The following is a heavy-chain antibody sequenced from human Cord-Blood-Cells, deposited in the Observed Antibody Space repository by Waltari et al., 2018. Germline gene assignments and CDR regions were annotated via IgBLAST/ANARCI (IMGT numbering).Heavy chain of an antibody. Sequence: QVQLVQSGAEVKKPGASVKVSCKASGYTFTSYYMHWVRQAPGQGLEWMGIIHPRGGSTIYEQKFQGRVTMPRDTSTSTGYMELSSLRSEDTAVYYCASEGLGDAFYIWGQGTMVTVSS. CDR1: GYTFTSYY. CDR2: IHPRGGST. J-gene: IGHJ3*02. V-gene: IGHV1-46*01. CDR3: ASEGLGDAFYI.